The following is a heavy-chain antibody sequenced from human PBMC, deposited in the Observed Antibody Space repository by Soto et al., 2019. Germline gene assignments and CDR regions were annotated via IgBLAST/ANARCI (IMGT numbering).Heavy chain of an antibody. CDR1: XXXXITYX. Sequence: QVQLVQSGXXXKKPXXXVXVSCXXXXXXXITYXXXWVRQAPGQGLDWLGWISTYNGNTRYAERLQGRVTMTTDTTTNTAYMELRNLRSDDTAVYYCARGPTDYYDNSANYFLDYWGQGTLVTVSS. CDR2: ISTYNGNT. CDR3: ARGPTDYYDNSANYFLDY. J-gene: IGHJ4*02. D-gene: IGHD3-22*01. V-gene: IGHV1-18*01.